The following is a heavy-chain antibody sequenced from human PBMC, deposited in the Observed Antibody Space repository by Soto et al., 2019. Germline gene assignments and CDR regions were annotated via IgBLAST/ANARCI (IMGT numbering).Heavy chain of an antibody. V-gene: IGHV3-30*18. CDR2: ISYDGSNK. J-gene: IGHJ4*02. Sequence: VGSLRLSCAASGFTFSSYGMHWVRQAPGKGLEWVAVISYDGSNKYYADSVKGRFTISRDNSKNTLYLQMNSLRAEDTAVYYCAKDLLAYYFDYWGQGTLVTVSS. CDR3: AKDLLAYYFDY. CDR1: GFTFSSYG.